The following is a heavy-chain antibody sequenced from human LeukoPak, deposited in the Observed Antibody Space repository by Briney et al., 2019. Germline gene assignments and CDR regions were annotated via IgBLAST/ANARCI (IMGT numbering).Heavy chain of an antibody. CDR2: INSDGSST. CDR3: ARERTIAVAAYDY. CDR1: GLTFSSYW. Sequence: PGGSLRLSCAASGLTFSSYWMHWVRHAPGKGLVWVSRINSDGSSTSYADSVKGRFTISRDNAKNTLYLQTNSLRAEDTAVYYCARERTIAVAAYDYWGQGTLVTVSS. J-gene: IGHJ4*02. D-gene: IGHD6-19*01. V-gene: IGHV3-74*01.